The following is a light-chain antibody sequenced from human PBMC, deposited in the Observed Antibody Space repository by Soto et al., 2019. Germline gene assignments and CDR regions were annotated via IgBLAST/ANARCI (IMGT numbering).Light chain of an antibody. V-gene: IGKV3D-15*01. CDR2: GAS. Sequence: EIVMTQSPATLSVSPGERATLSSRASHSVTRNLAWYQQKPGQAPRLLIYGASTRAAGIPARFSASGSGTEFTLTISSPQSEDSAVYYCQHYSNWPPVTFGPGTKVEIK. CDR3: QHYSNWPPVT. J-gene: IGKJ3*01. CDR1: HSVTRN.